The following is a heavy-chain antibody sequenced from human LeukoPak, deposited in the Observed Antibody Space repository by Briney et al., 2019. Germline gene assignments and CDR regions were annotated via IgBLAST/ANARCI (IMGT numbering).Heavy chain of an antibody. CDR2: ITGNGATT. V-gene: IGHV3-23*01. CDR1: GFSFSNYG. J-gene: IGHJ3*02. Sequence: GGSLRLSCAASGFSFSNYGMNWVRQAPGKGLEWVSGITGNGATTYYADSVKGRFTISRDNSRNTVYLQMNSLRAEDTAVYYCAKPHYGSGSSDAFDIWGQGTMVTVSS. D-gene: IGHD3-10*01. CDR3: AKPHYGSGSSDAFDI.